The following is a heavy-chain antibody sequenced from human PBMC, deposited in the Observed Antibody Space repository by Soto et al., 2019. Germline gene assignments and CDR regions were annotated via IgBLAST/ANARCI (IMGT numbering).Heavy chain of an antibody. CDR2: MNPNSGDT. CDR3: ARGLKMLRVLGLNTYYYYYMDV. Sequence: QVHLVQSGAEVKKPGASVKVSCKASGYTFTSYDINWVRQVAGQGLEWMGWMNPNSGDTAYAQEFQGRVTMSRNTSISIAYMELSSLRPADTAVYYCARGLKMLRVLGLNTYYYYYMDVWGKGTTVTLSS. D-gene: IGHD3-10*01. J-gene: IGHJ6*03. CDR1: GYTFTSYD. V-gene: IGHV1-8*01.